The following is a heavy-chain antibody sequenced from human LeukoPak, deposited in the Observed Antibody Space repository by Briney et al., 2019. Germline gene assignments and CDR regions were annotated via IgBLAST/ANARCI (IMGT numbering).Heavy chain of an antibody. J-gene: IGHJ4*02. D-gene: IGHD3-22*01. Sequence: ASVKVSCKASGYTFTSYYMHWVRQAPGQGLEWMGIINPSGGSTSYAQKFQGRVTMTRDTSTSTVYMELSSLRSEDTAVYYCARDIGIVVVITELGWVDYWGQGTLVTVSS. CDR1: GYTFTSYY. CDR2: INPSGGST. V-gene: IGHV1-46*01. CDR3: ARDIGIVVVITELGWVDY.